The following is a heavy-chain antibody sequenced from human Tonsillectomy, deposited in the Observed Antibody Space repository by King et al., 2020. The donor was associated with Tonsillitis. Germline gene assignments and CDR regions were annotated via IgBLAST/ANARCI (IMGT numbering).Heavy chain of an antibody. D-gene: IGHD2-15*01. Sequence: VQLVQSGGGLVQPGGSLRLSCAVSGFTFRSYAMSWVRQAPGKGLEWVSGFSGSGSSTYYADSVKGRFSISRDNSKNTLYAEMNNLRAEDTAVYYCAKDLLQCSGGSCYNAFHIWGQGTMVTVSS. J-gene: IGHJ3*02. V-gene: IGHV3-23*04. CDR2: FSGSGSST. CDR3: AKDLLQCSGGSCYNAFHI. CDR1: GFTFRSYA.